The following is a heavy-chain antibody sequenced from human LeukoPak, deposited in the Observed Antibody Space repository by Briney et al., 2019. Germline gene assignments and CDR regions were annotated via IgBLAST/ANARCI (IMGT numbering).Heavy chain of an antibody. CDR3: ARLTAYFDL. CDR2: IYYSGST. V-gene: IGHV4-59*01. J-gene: IGHJ2*01. Sequence: KPSETLSLTCTVSGDSISSYYWSWIRQPPGKGLEWIGYIYYSGSTKYNPSLKSRVTISVDTSKNQFSLKLNSVTAADTAVYYCARLTAYFDLWGRGTLVTVSS. CDR1: GDSISSYY.